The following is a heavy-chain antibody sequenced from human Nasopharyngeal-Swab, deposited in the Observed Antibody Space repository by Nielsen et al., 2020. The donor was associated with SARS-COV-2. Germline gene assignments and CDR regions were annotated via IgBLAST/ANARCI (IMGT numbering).Heavy chain of an antibody. J-gene: IGHJ4*02. Sequence: SETLSLTCTVSGGSISSYYWSWIRQPPGKGLEWIGYIYYSGGTNYNPSLKSRVTISVDTSKNQFSLKLSSVTAADTAVYYCARATAIQDFWSGYYSPRNFDYWGQGTLVTVSS. D-gene: IGHD3-3*01. CDR1: GGSISSYY. CDR3: ARATAIQDFWSGYYSPRNFDY. CDR2: IYYSGGT. V-gene: IGHV4-59*12.